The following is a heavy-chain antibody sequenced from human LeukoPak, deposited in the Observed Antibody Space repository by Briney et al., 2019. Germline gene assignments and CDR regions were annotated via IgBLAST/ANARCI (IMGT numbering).Heavy chain of an antibody. J-gene: IGHJ1*01. Sequence: PGGSLRLSCAASGFTFTSYAMGWVRLAPGKGLEWVSVIYSGGSTFYADSVKGRFTISRDNSRNTLYLQMNSLRAEDTAVYYCASDSYSPEYFQHWGQGTLVTVSS. CDR2: IYSGGST. V-gene: IGHV3-66*01. D-gene: IGHD2-15*01. CDR1: GFTFTSYA. CDR3: ASDSYSPEYFQH.